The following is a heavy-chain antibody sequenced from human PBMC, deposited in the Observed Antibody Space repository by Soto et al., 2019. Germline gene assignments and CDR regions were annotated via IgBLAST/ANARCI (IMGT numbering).Heavy chain of an antibody. Sequence: EVQLLESGGGLVQPGGSLRLSCAASGFTFSSYAMSWVRQAPGKGLEWVSAISGSGGSTYYADSVKGRFTISRDNAKNPLYLQMNSLRAEDTAVYYGVLWPPYYFDYWGQGTLVTVSS. CDR3: VLWPPYYFDY. CDR2: ISGSGGST. D-gene: IGHD3-10*01. CDR1: GFTFSSYA. V-gene: IGHV3-23*01. J-gene: IGHJ4*02.